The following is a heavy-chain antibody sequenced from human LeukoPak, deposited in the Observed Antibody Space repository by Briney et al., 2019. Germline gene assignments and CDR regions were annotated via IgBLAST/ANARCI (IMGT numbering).Heavy chain of an antibody. Sequence: GGSLRLSCAASGFTSSNAWLNWVRQAPGNGLESAGHIKSKTDGGTTDYAAPVKGRFTISRDDSKNTLFLQMNSLKTEDTAVYYCTLPWGSGSYYDYWGQGTLVTVSS. CDR1: GFTSSNAW. V-gene: IGHV3-15*01. D-gene: IGHD3-10*01. J-gene: IGHJ4*02. CDR3: TLPWGSGSYYDY. CDR2: IKSKTDGGTT.